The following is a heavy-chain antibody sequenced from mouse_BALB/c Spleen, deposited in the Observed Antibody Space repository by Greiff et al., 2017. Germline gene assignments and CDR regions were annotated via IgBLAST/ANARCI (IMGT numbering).Heavy chain of an antibody. CDR3: AREGYGYAMDY. V-gene: IGHV1-63*02. J-gene: IGHJ4*01. Sequence: VKLMESGAELVRPGTSVKISCKASGYTFTNYWLGWVKQRPGHGLEWIGDIYPGGGYTNYNEKFKGKATLTADTSSSTAYMQLSSLTSEDSAVYFCAREGYGYAMDYWGQGTSVTVSS. D-gene: IGHD1-1*02. CDR1: GYTFTNYW. CDR2: IYPGGGYT.